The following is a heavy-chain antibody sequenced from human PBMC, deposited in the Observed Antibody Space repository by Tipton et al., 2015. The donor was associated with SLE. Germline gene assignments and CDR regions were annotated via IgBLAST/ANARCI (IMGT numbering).Heavy chain of an antibody. J-gene: IGHJ6*04. V-gene: IGHV3-73*01. CDR2: IRSKANSFAT. CDR3: TTLVVAGMDV. CDR1: GFTFSGSA. D-gene: IGHD3-22*01. Sequence: SLRLSCAASGFTFSGSAMHWVRQASGKGLEWVGRIRSKANSFATGYAASVKGRFTFSRDDSKNTAYLQMNSLKSEDTAVYYCTTLVVAGMDVWGKGTTVIVSS.